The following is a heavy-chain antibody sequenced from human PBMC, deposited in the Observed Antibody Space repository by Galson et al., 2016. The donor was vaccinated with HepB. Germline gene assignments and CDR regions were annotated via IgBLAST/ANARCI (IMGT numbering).Heavy chain of an antibody. V-gene: IGHV3-49*03. Sequence: SLRLSCAASGLSFGDYAMSWFRQAPGKGLEWVGFIRSKDFGGTTEYAASVKGRFTISRDDSKSIAYLQMDSLKTADSAVYYCTRDWDDYDFWSGYSLEWGQGGLVPVSS. CDR3: TRDWDDYDFWSGYSLE. CDR2: IRSKDFGGTT. J-gene: IGHJ4*02. D-gene: IGHD3-3*01. CDR1: GLSFGDYA.